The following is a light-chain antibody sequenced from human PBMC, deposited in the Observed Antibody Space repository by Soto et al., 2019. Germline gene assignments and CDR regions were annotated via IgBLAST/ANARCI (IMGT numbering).Light chain of an antibody. V-gene: IGKV1-39*01. CDR2: AAS. J-gene: IGKJ3*01. Sequence: DIQMTQSPSSLSASVGDRVTITCRASQSISNYLNWYQQKPGKAPKLLIYAASSLQSGVPSRFSGSGSVTDFTLTISSLQPEDFATYYCQQSSTTPRTFGPGTKVDIK. CDR3: QQSSTTPRT. CDR1: QSISNY.